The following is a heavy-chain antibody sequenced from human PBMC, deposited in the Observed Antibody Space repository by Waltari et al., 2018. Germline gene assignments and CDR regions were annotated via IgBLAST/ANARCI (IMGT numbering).Heavy chain of an antibody. CDR2: ISYNERNI. J-gene: IGHJ6*02. Sequence: QVQLVESGGGVVQPGRSLRLSCGASEFPFSSYAMHWVRQAPGKGLEWVAVISYNERNIYYVDSVKGRFAISRDNSKKMLYLQMNSLRAEDTAVYYCARDYCDRTNCHGMDVWGQGTTVTVSS. CDR3: ARDYCDRTNCHGMDV. V-gene: IGHV3-30*09. D-gene: IGHD3-22*01. CDR1: EFPFSSYA.